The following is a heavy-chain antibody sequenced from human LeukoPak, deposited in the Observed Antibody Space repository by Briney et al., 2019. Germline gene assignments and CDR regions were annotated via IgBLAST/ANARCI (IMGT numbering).Heavy chain of an antibody. Sequence: PGGSLRLSCAASGFTFSSYAMSWVRQAPGKGLEWVSAIGGSGGSTYYADSVKGRFTISRDNSKNTLYLQMNSLRAEDTAVYYCAKRPRYSSGWFDYWGQGTLVTVSS. D-gene: IGHD6-19*01. CDR2: IGGSGGST. CDR3: AKRPRYSSGWFDY. CDR1: GFTFSSYA. J-gene: IGHJ4*02. V-gene: IGHV3-23*01.